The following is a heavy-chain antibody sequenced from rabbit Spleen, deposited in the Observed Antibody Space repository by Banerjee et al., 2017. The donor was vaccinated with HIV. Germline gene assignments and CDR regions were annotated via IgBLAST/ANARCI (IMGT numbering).Heavy chain of an antibody. D-gene: IGHD2-1*01. CDR2: IYGGISGST. Sequence: EESGGDLVKPGASLTLTCTASGFSFSSSYYMCWVRQTPGKGLEWIACIYGGISGSTAYASWAKGRFTISKTSSTTVPLQMTSLTAADTATYFCARGSATMTMVITGYYFNLWGPGTLVTVS. CDR3: ARGSATMTMVITGYYFNL. J-gene: IGHJ4*01. CDR1: GFSFSSSYY. V-gene: IGHV1S40*01.